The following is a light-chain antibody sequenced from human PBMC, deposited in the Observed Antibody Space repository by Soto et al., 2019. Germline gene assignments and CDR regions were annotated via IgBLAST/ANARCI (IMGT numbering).Light chain of an antibody. CDR2: GAS. CDR3: HQYDYWPFT. CDR1: QRVSSC. J-gene: IGKJ4*01. V-gene: IGKV3D-15*01. Sequence: EIVLTQSPATLSLSPGERATLSCRASQRVSSCLAWYQQTPGQAPRLLIYGASTRATGIPARFSGSGSGTEFTLTVSSLQSEDFALYFCHQYDYWPFTFGGGTKVDIK.